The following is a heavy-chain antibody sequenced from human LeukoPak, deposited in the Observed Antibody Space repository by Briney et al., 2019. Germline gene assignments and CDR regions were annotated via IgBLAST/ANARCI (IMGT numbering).Heavy chain of an antibody. CDR2: INSDGSTT. D-gene: IGHD6-19*01. CDR3: AKVIGVAGGDFDF. J-gene: IGHJ4*02. CDR1: GFTFSSYW. V-gene: IGHV3-74*01. Sequence: GGSLRLSCAASGFTFSSYWMHWVRQAPGKGLVWVSRINSDGSTTSHADSVKGRFTISRDNAKNTLYLQMNSLRAEDTAVYYCAKVIGVAGGDFDFWGQGTQVTVSS.